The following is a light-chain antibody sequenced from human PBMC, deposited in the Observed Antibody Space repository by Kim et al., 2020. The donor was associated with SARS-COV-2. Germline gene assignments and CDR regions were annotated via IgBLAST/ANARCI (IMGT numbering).Light chain of an antibody. Sequence: SSELTQDPAVSVALGQTVRITCQGDSLRNYYASWYQQKPGQAPVLVIYDKNNRPSGIPDRFSGSSSGNTASLTITGAQAEDEADYYCNSRDSSGNLNWVFGGGTQLTVL. V-gene: IGLV3-19*01. J-gene: IGLJ3*02. CDR3: NSRDSSGNLNWV. CDR1: SLRNYY. CDR2: DKN.